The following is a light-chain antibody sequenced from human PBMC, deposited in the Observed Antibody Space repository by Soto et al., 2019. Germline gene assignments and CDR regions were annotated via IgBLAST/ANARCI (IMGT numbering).Light chain of an antibody. CDR1: QSVSSTY. V-gene: IGKV3-20*01. CDR3: QQYDSSPFT. J-gene: IGKJ3*01. Sequence: EIVLTQSPGTLSLSPGERATLSCRASQSVSSTYLAWYQQKPGQAPRLLIYGASSRATGIPDRFSGSGSGTDFTITISKLEPEDFAVYYCQQYDSSPFTFGRGTKMDIK. CDR2: GAS.